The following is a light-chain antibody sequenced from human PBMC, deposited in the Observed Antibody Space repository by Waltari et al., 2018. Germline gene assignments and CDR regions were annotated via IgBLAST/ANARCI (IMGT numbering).Light chain of an antibody. CDR1: GSNIGINT. V-gene: IGLV1-44*01. CDR2: NDQ. CDR3: AAWDDSLNGLS. Sequence: QSVLTQPPSASGPPGQRVTISCSGSGSNIGINTVNWYQQLPRTAPKLLIYNDQKRPSGVPDRFSGSKSGSSASLASSGLHSDDAANYYCAAWDDSLNGLSFGTGTRVTVL. J-gene: IGLJ1*01.